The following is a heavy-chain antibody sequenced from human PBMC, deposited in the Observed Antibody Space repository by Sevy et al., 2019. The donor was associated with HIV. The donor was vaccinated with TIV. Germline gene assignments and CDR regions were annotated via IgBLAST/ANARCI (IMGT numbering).Heavy chain of an antibody. CDR1: GFTFSDYY. V-gene: IGHV3-11*01. CDR2: ITSSGTSI. Sequence: GGSLRLSCAASGFTFSDYYITWIRQVPGRGLQWVSSITSSGTSIYYADSVTVRFTTSRDNAKNSLFLQMNSLRADDTAVYYCARSPTVGATELDYWGQGTLVTVSS. CDR3: ARSPTVGATELDY. J-gene: IGHJ4*02. D-gene: IGHD1-26*01.